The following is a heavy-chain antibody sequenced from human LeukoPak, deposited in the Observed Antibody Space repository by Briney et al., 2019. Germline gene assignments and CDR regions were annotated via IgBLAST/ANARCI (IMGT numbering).Heavy chain of an antibody. Sequence: GASVKVSCKASGYTFTGYYMHWVRQAPGQGLEWMGWINPNSGGTNYAQKFQGRVTMTRDTSISTAYMELSRLRSDDTAVYYCAREPTLDPRRRSGYYGSGSYLSDYWGQGTLVTVSS. CDR1: GYTFTGYY. D-gene: IGHD3-10*01. CDR2: INPNSGGT. CDR3: AREPTLDPRRRSGYYGSGSYLSDY. J-gene: IGHJ4*02. V-gene: IGHV1-2*02.